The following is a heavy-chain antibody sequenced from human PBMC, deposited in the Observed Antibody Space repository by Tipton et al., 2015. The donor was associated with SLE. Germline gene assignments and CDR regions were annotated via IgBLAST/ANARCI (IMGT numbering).Heavy chain of an antibody. CDR3: TLTPTLIVAGLGDS. J-gene: IGHJ4*02. V-gene: IGHV3-23*01. Sequence: SLRLSCAASGFTFSNFWMHWVRQAPGKGLEWVSSFSGSGGSIYYADSVKGRFTISRDNSKNTLFLQMNSLRAEDTAVYYCTLTPTLIVAGLGDSWGQGTLVTVSS. CDR1: GFTFSNFW. CDR2: FSGSGGSI. D-gene: IGHD2/OR15-2a*01.